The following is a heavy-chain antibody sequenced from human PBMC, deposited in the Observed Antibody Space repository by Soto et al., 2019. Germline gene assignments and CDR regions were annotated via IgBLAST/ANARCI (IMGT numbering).Heavy chain of an antibody. CDR3: ARRRGVVPAAISWFDP. Sequence: SETLSLTCAVSGYSISSGYYWGWIRQPPGKGLEWIGSIYHSGSTYYNPSLKSRVTISVDTSKNQFSLKLSSVTAADTAVYYCARRRGVVPAAISWFDPWGQGTLVTVSS. CDR2: IYHSGST. V-gene: IGHV4-38-2*01. J-gene: IGHJ5*02. D-gene: IGHD2-2*02. CDR1: GYSISSGYY.